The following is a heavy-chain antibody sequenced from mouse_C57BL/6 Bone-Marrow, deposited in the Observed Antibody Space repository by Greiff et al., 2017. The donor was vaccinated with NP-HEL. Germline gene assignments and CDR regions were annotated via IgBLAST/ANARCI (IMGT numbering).Heavy chain of an antibody. D-gene: IGHD1-1*01. V-gene: IGHV2-3*01. CDR3: AKILGNYAMDY. J-gene: IGHJ4*01. Sequence: VKLVESGPGLVAPSQSLSITCTVSGFSLTSYGVSWVRQPPGKGLEWLGVLWGDGSTNYHSALISRLSISKDNSKSQVFVKLNRLQTDDTATYYCAKILGNYAMDYWGQGTSVTVSS. CDR1: GFSLTSYG. CDR2: LWGDGST.